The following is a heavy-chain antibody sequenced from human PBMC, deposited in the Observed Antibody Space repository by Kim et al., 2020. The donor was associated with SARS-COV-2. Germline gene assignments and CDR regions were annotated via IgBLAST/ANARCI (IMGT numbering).Heavy chain of an antibody. CDR3: ARDGSIAAAGNWGEKYYYYYYGMDV. Sequence: SETLSLTCTVSGGSISSSSYYWGWIRQPPGKGLEWIGSIYYSGSTYYNPSLKSRVTISVDTSKNQFSLKLSSVAAADTAVYYCARDGSIAAAGNWGEKYYYYYYGMDVWGQGTTVTVSS. D-gene: IGHD6-13*01. CDR1: GGSISSSSYY. J-gene: IGHJ6*02. V-gene: IGHV4-39*07. CDR2: IYYSGST.